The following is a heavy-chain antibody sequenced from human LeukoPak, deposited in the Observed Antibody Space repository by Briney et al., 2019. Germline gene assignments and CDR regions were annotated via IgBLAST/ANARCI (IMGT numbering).Heavy chain of an antibody. J-gene: IGHJ4*02. Sequence: GGSLRLSCAASGFTFSSYWTSWVRQAPGKGLEWVANIKQDGSEKSYVDSVKGRFTISRNNAKKSLYLQMNSLRAEDTAVYYCARENLGSGTYYFDHWGQGTLVTVSS. CDR2: IKQDGSEK. CDR3: ARENLGSGTYYFDH. V-gene: IGHV3-7*03. D-gene: IGHD3-10*01. CDR1: GFTFSSYW.